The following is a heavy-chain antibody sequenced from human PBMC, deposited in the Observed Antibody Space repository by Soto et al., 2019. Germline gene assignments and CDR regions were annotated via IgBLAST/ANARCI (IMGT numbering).Heavy chain of an antibody. Sequence: SETLSLTCAVSGGSISSGGYSWSWIRQPPGKGLEWIGYIYHSGSTYYNPSLKSRVTISVDRSKNQFSLKLSSVTAADTAVYYCARLGNDYGDSTFDYWGQGTLVTVSS. J-gene: IGHJ4*02. CDR2: IYHSGST. D-gene: IGHD4-17*01. CDR3: ARLGNDYGDSTFDY. V-gene: IGHV4-30-2*01. CDR1: GGSISSGGYS.